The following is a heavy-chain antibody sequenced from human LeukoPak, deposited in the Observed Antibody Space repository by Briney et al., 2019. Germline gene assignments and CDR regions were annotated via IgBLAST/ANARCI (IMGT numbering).Heavy chain of an antibody. CDR1: GFTFGDYA. Sequence: GGSLRLSCAASGFTFGDYAMGWFRQAPGKGLDWVANINQDEGEIYYADSVRGRFTISRDNAKNSLFLQMNSLRVEDTALYYCARLAVVGATVGFDFWGQGTLVTVSS. CDR3: ARLAVVGATVGFDF. V-gene: IGHV3-7*01. J-gene: IGHJ4*02. CDR2: INQDEGEI. D-gene: IGHD1-26*01.